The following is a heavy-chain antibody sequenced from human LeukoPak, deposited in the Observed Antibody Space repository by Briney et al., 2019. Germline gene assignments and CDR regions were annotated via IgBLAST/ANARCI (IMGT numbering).Heavy chain of an antibody. CDR3: AREPLGGSPEGDAFDI. Sequence: PGESLKISCKGSGYSFTSYWIGWVRQMPGKGLEWMGIIYPGDSDTRYSPSFQGQVTISADKSISTAYLQWSSLKASDTAIYYCAREPLGGSPEGDAFDIWGQGTMVTVSS. J-gene: IGHJ3*02. D-gene: IGHD1-26*01. CDR2: IYPGDSDT. V-gene: IGHV5-51*01. CDR1: GYSFTSYW.